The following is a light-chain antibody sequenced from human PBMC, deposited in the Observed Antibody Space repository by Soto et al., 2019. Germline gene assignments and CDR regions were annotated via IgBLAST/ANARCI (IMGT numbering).Light chain of an antibody. Sequence: EMVLKQSPGTLSLSPGERATLSCRASQSVGRSYLAWYQQKPVKAPRLLISGISKRATGIPDRFSGGGSGTDFTLTISRLEPEDFALYLCQQYYGSPITFGQGTRLEI. CDR3: QQYYGSPIT. J-gene: IGKJ5*01. CDR2: GIS. CDR1: QSVGRSY. V-gene: IGKV3-20*01.